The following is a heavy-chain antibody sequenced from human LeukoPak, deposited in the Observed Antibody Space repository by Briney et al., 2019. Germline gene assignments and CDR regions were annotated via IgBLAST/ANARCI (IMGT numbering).Heavy chain of an antibody. J-gene: IGHJ4*02. D-gene: IGHD6-13*01. CDR1: GYTFTNYY. V-gene: IGHV1-46*01. Sequence: ASVKVSCKASGYTFTNYYMHWVRQAPGQGLEWMGIINPSGGSTSYAQKFQGRVTMTRDMSTSTVYMELSSLRSEDTAVYYCARDHKQQLPLDYWGQGTLVTVPS. CDR2: INPSGGST. CDR3: ARDHKQQLPLDY.